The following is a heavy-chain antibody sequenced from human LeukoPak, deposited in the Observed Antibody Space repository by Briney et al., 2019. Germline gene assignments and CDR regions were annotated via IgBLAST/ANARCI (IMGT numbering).Heavy chain of an antibody. J-gene: IGHJ4*02. V-gene: IGHV4-61*02. CDR1: GGSISSGNFY. Sequence: SETLSLTCTVSGGSISSGNFYWSWIRQPAGKGLEWIGRIYASGSTSYNPSLESRVTISVDTSKNQFSLNLNSVTAADTAVYYCARGGGSSPSYWGQGTLVTVSS. CDR2: IYASGST. D-gene: IGHD6-6*01. CDR3: ARGGGSSPSY.